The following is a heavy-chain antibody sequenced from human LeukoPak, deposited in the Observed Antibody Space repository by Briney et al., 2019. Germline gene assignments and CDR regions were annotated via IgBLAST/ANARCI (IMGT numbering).Heavy chain of an antibody. CDR3: ARDGLRGYDFWGGPSGWFDP. Sequence: SVKVSCKASGGTFSSYAISGVRQAPGQGLEWMGGIIPIFGTANYAQKFQGRVTITADESTSTAYMELSSLRSEDTAVYYCARDGLRGYDFWGGPSGWFDPWGQGTLVTVSS. D-gene: IGHD3-3*01. V-gene: IGHV1-69*13. CDR1: GGTFSSYA. J-gene: IGHJ5*02. CDR2: IIPIFGTA.